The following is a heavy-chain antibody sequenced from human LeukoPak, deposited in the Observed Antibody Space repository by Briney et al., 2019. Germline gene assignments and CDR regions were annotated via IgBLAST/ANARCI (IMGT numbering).Heavy chain of an antibody. CDR3: ARGPSRGYSGYDYSAPFDY. J-gene: IGHJ4*02. Sequence: ASVKVSCKASGGTFSSYAMHWVRQAPGQRLEWMGWINAGNGNTKYSQKFQGRVTINRDTSASTAYMELSSLRSEDTAVYYCARGPSRGYSGYDYSAPFDYWGQGTLVTVSS. CDR2: INAGNGNT. D-gene: IGHD5-12*01. CDR1: GGTFSSYA. V-gene: IGHV1-3*01.